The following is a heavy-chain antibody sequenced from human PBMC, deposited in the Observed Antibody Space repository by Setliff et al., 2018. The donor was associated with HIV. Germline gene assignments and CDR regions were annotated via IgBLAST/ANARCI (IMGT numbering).Heavy chain of an antibody. Sequence: SETLSLTCTVSGYSISSGYYWGWIRQPPGKGLEWIASIHHTGGTYYNPSLKSRVTISVDTSKDQFSLKLRSLTATDTAIYHCARSMRYFYDTSGFSWFDPWGQGTLVTVSS. CDR3: ARSMRYFYDTSGFSWFDP. CDR2: IHHTGGT. D-gene: IGHD3-22*01. J-gene: IGHJ5*02. CDR1: GYSISSGYY. V-gene: IGHV4-38-2*02.